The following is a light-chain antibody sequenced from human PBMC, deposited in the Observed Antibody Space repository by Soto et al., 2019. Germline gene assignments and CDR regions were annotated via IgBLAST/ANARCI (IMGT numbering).Light chain of an antibody. CDR1: QGISNH. CDR2: ETS. CDR3: QKYSRAPFT. V-gene: IGKV1-27*01. Sequence: DIQMTQSPSSLSASVGDRVTITCRATQGISNHLVWYQQKPGKVPKLLIYETSTLQSGVPSRFSGSGSGTDFTLTISSLQPEDVATYYCQKYSRAPFTFSPGTKVEIK. J-gene: IGKJ3*01.